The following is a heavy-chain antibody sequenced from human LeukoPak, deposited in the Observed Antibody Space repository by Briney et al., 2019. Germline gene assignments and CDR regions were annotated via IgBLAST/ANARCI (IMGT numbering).Heavy chain of an antibody. CDR2: INPSGGST. J-gene: IGHJ4*02. CDR1: GYTFTSYY. D-gene: IGHD1-14*01. CDR3: ARARYKAPVADAYFDY. V-gene: IGHV1-46*01. Sequence: ASVQVSCKASGYTFTSYYMHWVRQAPGQGLEWMGIINPSGGSTSYAQKFQGRVTMTRDTSTSTVYMELSSLRSEDTAVYYCARARYKAPVADAYFDYWGQGTPVTVSS.